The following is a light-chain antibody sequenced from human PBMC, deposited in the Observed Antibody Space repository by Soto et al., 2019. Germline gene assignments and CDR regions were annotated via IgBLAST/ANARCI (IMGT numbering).Light chain of an antibody. J-gene: IGKJ2*01. V-gene: IGKV3-20*01. CDR3: HQYDIAPQT. CDR2: GAS. CDR1: QTLRRTY. Sequence: EIVLIQSPGIFSLSPGERVTLSCRASQTLRRTYIAWYQQKLGQAPRVVIYGASNRATGIPDRFSGSGSGTDFSLTISRLEPEDFAVYYCHQYDIAPQTFGRGTKVDIK.